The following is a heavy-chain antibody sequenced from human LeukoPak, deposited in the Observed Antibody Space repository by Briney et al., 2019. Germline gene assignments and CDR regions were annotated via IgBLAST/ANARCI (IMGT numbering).Heavy chain of an antibody. CDR3: AKDRGDSSGYCLGVFDY. CDR1: GFTFSSYG. V-gene: IGHV3-23*01. J-gene: IGHJ4*02. CDR2: ISGSGGST. Sequence: GGSLRLSCAASGFTFSSYGMSWVRQAPGKGLEWVSGISGSGGSTYYADSVKGRFTISRDNSKNTLYLQMNSLRAEDTAVYYCAKDRGDSSGYCLGVFDYWGQGTLVTVSS. D-gene: IGHD3-22*01.